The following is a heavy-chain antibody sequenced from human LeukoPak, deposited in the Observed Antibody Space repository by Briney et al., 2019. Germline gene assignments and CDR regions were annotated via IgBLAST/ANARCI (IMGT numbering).Heavy chain of an antibody. CDR3: ARDRDYYETSGYDDGFDI. CDR1: GYTFISYG. Sequence: ASVKVSCKASGYTFISYGISWVRQAPGQGLEWMGWISAYSGDTNYAQNLQGRVTMTTDTTTGTAYMELRSLRSDDTAVYYCARDRDYYETSGYDDGFDIWGQGTMVTVSS. V-gene: IGHV1-18*01. D-gene: IGHD3-22*01. CDR2: ISAYSGDT. J-gene: IGHJ3*02.